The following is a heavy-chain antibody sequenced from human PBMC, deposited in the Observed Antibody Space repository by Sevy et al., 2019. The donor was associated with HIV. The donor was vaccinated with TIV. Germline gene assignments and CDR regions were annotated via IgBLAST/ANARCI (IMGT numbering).Heavy chain of an antibody. CDR1: GFTFSSYS. D-gene: IGHD4-17*01. Sequence: GGSLRLSCAASGFTFSSYSMNWVRQAPGKGLEWVSYISSSTIYYADSVKGRFTISRDNAKNSLYLQMNSLRAEDTAVYYCASWDDYGDYGGNYYYYGMDVWGQGTTVTVSS. J-gene: IGHJ6*02. CDR2: ISSSTI. CDR3: ASWDDYGDYGGNYYYYGMDV. V-gene: IGHV3-48*01.